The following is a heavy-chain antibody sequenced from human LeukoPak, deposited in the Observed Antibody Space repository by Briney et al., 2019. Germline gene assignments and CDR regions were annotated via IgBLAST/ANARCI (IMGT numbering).Heavy chain of an antibody. CDR1: GGSISSYY. J-gene: IGHJ3*02. Sequence: SETLSLTCTVSGGSISSYYWSWIRKPPGKGLEWIGYIYYSGSTNYNPSLKSRVTISVDTSKNQFSLKLSSVTAADTAVYYCARDLGYCSSTSCYEEEEFFDIWGQGTMVTVSS. CDR2: IYYSGST. V-gene: IGHV4-59*01. CDR3: ARDLGYCSSTSCYEEEEFFDI. D-gene: IGHD2-2*01.